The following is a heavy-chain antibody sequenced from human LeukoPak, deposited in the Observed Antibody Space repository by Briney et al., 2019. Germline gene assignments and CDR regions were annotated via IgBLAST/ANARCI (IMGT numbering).Heavy chain of an antibody. J-gene: IGHJ4*02. V-gene: IGHV4-34*01. CDR3: TRGRNYYVLDY. CDR1: GGSFSGYY. CDR2: INHSGST. D-gene: IGHD3-10*02. Sequence: SETLSLTCAVYGGSFSGYYWSWIRQPPGKGLEWIGEINHSGSTNYNPSLKSRVTISVDTSKNQFSLKLSSVTAADTAVYYCTRGRNYYVLDYWGQGTLVTVSS.